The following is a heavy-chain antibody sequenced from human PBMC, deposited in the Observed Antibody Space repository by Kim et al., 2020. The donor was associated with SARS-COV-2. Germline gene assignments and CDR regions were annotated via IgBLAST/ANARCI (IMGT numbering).Heavy chain of an antibody. Sequence: GGSLRLSCAASGFTFSSYSMNWVRQAPGKGLEWVSSISSSSSYIYYADSVKGRFTISRDNAKNSLYLQMNSLRAEDTAVYYSARDASRYGDYVAPNWFDPWGQGTLVTVSS. D-gene: IGHD4-17*01. V-gene: IGHV3-21*01. J-gene: IGHJ5*02. CDR3: ARDASRYGDYVAPNWFDP. CDR1: GFTFSSYS. CDR2: ISSSSSYI.